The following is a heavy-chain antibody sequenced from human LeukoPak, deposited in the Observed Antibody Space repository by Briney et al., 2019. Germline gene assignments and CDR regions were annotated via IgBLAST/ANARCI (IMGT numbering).Heavy chain of an antibody. CDR2: INPNSGDT. CDR1: GYTFTGYY. CDR3: ATVYCSGGSCYSDFDY. V-gene: IGHV1-2*02. J-gene: IGHJ4*02. D-gene: IGHD2-15*01. Sequence: ASVKVSCKASGYTFTGYYMHWVRRAPGQGLEWLGWINPNSGDTKYAQNFQGRVTMTRDRSISTVYMELSSLRSDDTAVYYCATVYCSGGSCYSDFDYWGQGTLVTVSS.